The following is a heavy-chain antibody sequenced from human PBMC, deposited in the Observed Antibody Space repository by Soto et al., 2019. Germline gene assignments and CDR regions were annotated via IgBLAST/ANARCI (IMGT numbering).Heavy chain of an antibody. D-gene: IGHD5-12*01. CDR2: SNPSGDST. CDR1: GYTFSNYF. Sequence: QVQLVQSGAEVKKPGASVKVSCKAYGYTFSNYFMHWVRQAPGQGLEWMGMSNPSGDSTNYAQKLQGRVTMTRDTSTSTVYMELSSLTSEDTAVYYCARQLSGYVDPWGQGTLVTVSS. CDR3: ARQLSGYVDP. V-gene: IGHV1-46*01. J-gene: IGHJ5*02.